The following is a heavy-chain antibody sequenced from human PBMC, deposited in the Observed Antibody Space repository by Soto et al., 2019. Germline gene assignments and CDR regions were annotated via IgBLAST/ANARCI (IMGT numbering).Heavy chain of an antibody. J-gene: IGHJ3*02. Sequence: ASVKVSCKASGYTFTSYGISWVRQAPGQGLEWMGWISAYNGNTNYAQKLQGRVTMTTDTSTSTAYMELRSLRSDDTAVCYCARQPGYGDPLGGAFDIWGQGTMVTVSS. D-gene: IGHD4-17*01. CDR2: ISAYNGNT. V-gene: IGHV1-18*01. CDR1: GYTFTSYG. CDR3: ARQPGYGDPLGGAFDI.